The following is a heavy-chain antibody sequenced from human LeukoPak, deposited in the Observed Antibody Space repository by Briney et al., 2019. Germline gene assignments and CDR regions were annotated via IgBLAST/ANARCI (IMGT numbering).Heavy chain of an antibody. CDR2: ISSDGSNK. D-gene: IGHD5-24*01. CDR1: GFTFSGYA. J-gene: IGHJ6*02. CDR3: ARTAEMASDYYYYGMDV. Sequence: QPGRSLRLPCAASGFTFSGYAMHWVRQAPGKGLEWVAVISSDGSNKYYADSVKGRFIISRDNSKNTLYLQMNSLRAEDTAVYYCARTAEMASDYYYYGMDVWGQGTTVTVSS. V-gene: IGHV3-30*01.